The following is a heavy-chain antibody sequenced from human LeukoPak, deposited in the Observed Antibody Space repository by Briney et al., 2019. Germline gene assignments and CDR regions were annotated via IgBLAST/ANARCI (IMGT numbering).Heavy chain of an antibody. CDR2: IIPIFGTA. Sequence: ASVKVSCEASGGTFSSYAISWVRQAPGQGLEWMGGIIPIFGTANYAQKFQGRVTITADKSTSTAYMELSSLRSEDTAVYYCARLGYGTDAGDDFDYWGQGTLVTVSS. CDR1: GGTFSSYA. D-gene: IGHD4-17*01. V-gene: IGHV1-69*06. CDR3: ARLGYGTDAGDDFDY. J-gene: IGHJ4*02.